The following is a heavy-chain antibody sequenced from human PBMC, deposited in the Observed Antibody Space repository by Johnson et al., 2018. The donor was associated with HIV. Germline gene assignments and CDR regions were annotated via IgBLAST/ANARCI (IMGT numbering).Heavy chain of an antibody. J-gene: IGHJ3*02. V-gene: IGHV3-7*01. CDR2: INVNGGER. CDR3: ARAHLIFPKNPFDI. Sequence: VQLVESGGGVVRPGGSLRLSCAASGFTFSSFWMTWVRQAPGKGLEWVANINVNGGERYYVDSVKGRFTISRDNVENSVFLLLNSLRVEDTAVYFCARAHLIFPKNPFDIWGQGTMVTVSS. CDR1: GFTFSSFW. D-gene: IGHD3-3*02.